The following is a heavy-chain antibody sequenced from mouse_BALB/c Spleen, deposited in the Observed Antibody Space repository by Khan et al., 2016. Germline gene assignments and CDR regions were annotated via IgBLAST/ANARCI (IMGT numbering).Heavy chain of an antibody. J-gene: IGHJ2*01. D-gene: IGHD2-4*01. CDR3: ARGMITTFDY. CDR2: ISYSGST. V-gene: IGHV3-2*02. Sequence: EVQLQESGPGLVKPSQSLSLTCTVTGYSITSDYAWNWIRQFPGDKLEWMGYISYSGSTSYNPSLNSRISLTRDTSKNQFFLQLNSVTTEDTATYYCARGMITTFDYWGQGTTLTVSS. CDR1: GYSITSDYA.